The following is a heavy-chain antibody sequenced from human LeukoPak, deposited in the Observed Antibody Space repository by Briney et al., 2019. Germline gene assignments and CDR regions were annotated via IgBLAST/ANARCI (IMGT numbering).Heavy chain of an antibody. CDR3: ASTISSGWYDY. CDR1: GGSISSYY. D-gene: IGHD6-19*01. V-gene: IGHV4-59*07. CDR2: IYYSGST. J-gene: IGHJ4*02. Sequence: SDTLSLTCTVSGGSISSYYWSWIRQPPGKGLEWIGYIYYSGSTLYNPSLRSRVTLSGGTSRTQFSLRLSSVTAADTAVYYCASTISSGWYDYWGQGTLVTVSS.